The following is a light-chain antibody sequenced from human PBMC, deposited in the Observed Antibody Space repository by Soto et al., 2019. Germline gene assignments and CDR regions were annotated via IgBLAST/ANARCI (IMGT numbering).Light chain of an antibody. J-gene: IGKJ5*01. CDR3: QEYDGAPPVT. Sequence: ENVLTQSPGTLSLSPGERANLSCRASESVSSIYVAWYQQKPGQAPTLLIYGASTRATGIPERFSGSGSGTHFTLTITSLEPEDFAVYYCQEYDGAPPVTFGLGTRLEIK. CDR2: GAS. V-gene: IGKV3-20*01. CDR1: ESVSSIY.